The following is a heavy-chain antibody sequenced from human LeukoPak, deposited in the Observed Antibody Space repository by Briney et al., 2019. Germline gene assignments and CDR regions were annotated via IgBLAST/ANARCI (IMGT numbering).Heavy chain of an antibody. V-gene: IGHV1-69*01. CDR2: IIPIFGTA. Sequence: SVRVSCKASGGTFSSYAISWVRQAPGQGLEWMGGIIPIFGTANYAQKFQGRVTITADESTSTAYMALSSLRSEDPAVYSCATGPPPPGSDPSGQGALVTAS. J-gene: IGHJ5*02. CDR1: GGTFSSYA. CDR3: ATGPPPPGSDP.